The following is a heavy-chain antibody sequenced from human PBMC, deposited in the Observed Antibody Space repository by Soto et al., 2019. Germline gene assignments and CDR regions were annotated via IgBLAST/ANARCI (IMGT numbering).Heavy chain of an antibody. D-gene: IGHD6-13*01. V-gene: IGHV4-34*01. CDR2: INHSGST. J-gene: IGHJ5*02. CDR1: GWSFSGYY. Sequence: SETLSLTCAVYGWSFSGYYWSWIRQPPGKGLEWIAEINHSGSTNYNPSLKSRVTISVDTSKSQFSLKLSSVTAADTAVYYCAGPEAGTPAWFDPWGQGTLVTVSS. CDR3: AGPEAGTPAWFDP.